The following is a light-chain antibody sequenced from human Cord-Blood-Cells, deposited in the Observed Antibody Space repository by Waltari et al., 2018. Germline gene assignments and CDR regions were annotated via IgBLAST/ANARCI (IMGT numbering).Light chain of an antibody. Sequence: QSALPQPASASRSPGQSITTSSTGTTSDVGGYNYVSWYQQPPGKAPKLMIYEVSHRPSGVSNRFSGSKSGNTASLTISGLQAEDEADYYCSSYTSSSTLVFGTGTKVTVL. CDR1: TSDVGGYNY. J-gene: IGLJ1*01. V-gene: IGLV2-14*01. CDR3: SSYTSSSTLV. CDR2: EVS.